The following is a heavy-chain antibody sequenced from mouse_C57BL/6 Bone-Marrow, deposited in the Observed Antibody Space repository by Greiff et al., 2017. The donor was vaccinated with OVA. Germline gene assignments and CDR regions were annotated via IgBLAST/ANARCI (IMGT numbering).Heavy chain of an antibody. CDR3: TSYYEPFY. D-gene: IGHD1-1*01. V-gene: IGHV14-4*01. CDR1: GFNINDDY. Sequence: VQLQQSGAELVRPGASVKLSCTASGFNINDDYMHWVKQRPEQGLEWIGWIDPENGDTDYDSKFQGKATITADTSSNTAYMQLSSLTSEDSAVYGCTSYYEPFYWGQGTTLTVSS. J-gene: IGHJ2*01. CDR2: IDPENGDT.